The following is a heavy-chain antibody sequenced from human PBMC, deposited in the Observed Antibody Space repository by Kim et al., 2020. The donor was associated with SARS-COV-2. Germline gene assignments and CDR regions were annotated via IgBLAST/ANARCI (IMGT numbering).Heavy chain of an antibody. J-gene: IGHJ4*02. CDR3: ARGVRGVISYFDY. CDR1: GFTFSTYS. D-gene: IGHD3-10*02. Sequence: GGSLRLSCAASGFTFSTYSMDWVRQAPGKGLEWVSSISSSGSYIYYADSVKGRFTISRDNAKNSLYLEMNSLRAEDTAVYYCARGVRGVISYFDYWGQGTLVTVSS. V-gene: IGHV3-21*01. CDR2: ISSSGSYI.